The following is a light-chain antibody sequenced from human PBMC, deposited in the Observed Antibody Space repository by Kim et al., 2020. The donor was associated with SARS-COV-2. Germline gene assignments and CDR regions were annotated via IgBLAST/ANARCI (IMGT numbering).Light chain of an antibody. CDR3: QQYYSTPPS. J-gene: IGKJ2*03. V-gene: IGKV4-1*01. CDR1: QTVLSNSNNKNY. Sequence: SAPLHCKSSQTVLSNSNNKNYLAWYQQKPGQAPKLLIYWASIRESGVSDRFSGSGSETDFTLTISSLQAEDVAVYYCQQYYSTPPSFGQGTKLEI. CDR2: WAS.